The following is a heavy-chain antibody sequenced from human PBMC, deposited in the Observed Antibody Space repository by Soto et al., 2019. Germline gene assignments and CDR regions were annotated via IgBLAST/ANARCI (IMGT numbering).Heavy chain of an antibody. V-gene: IGHV4-59*01. J-gene: IGHJ4*02. Sequence: PSETLSLTCTVSGDSISDYYWSWIRQAPGKGLEWIGYIYHSGSTYYNPSLKSRVTISVDASKIQFSLKLNSVTAADTAVYYCARASRNYFAYWGQGTLVTVSS. CDR1: GDSISDYY. CDR3: ARASRNYFAY. CDR2: IYHSGST.